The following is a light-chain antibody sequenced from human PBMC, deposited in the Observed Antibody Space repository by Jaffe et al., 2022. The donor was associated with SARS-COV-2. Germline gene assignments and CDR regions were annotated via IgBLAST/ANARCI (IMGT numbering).Light chain of an antibody. Sequence: DIQMTQSPSSLSASVGDRVTITCQATEDISDYLSWYQQKPGRAPKLLIYDASNLEKGVPSRFSGSGSGTHFTFTITRLQPEDFAAYYCQQYHNLPLTFGQGTKV. CDR2: DAS. CDR3: QQYHNLPLT. CDR1: EDISDY. V-gene: IGKV1-33*01. J-gene: IGKJ1*01.